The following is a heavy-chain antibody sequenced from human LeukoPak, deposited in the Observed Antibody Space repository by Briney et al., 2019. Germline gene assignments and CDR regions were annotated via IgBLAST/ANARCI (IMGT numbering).Heavy chain of an antibody. D-gene: IGHD2-15*01. J-gene: IGHJ3*02. V-gene: IGHV4-4*07. CDR1: GDSMTDHF. Sequence: SETLSLTCTVSGDSMTDHFWGWIRQPAGKGLEWIGRIYTRGSTNYNPSLKSRVTMSVDTSKNQFSLKLSSVTAADTAVYYCARGRYCSADICSGGDAFDIWGQGTMVSVSS. CDR2: IYTRGST. CDR3: ARGRYCSADICSGGDAFDI.